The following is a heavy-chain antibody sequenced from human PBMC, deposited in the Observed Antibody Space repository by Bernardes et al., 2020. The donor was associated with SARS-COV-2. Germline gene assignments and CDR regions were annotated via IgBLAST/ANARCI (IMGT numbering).Heavy chain of an antibody. CDR3: AHRPSGWYVRYFDY. J-gene: IGHJ4*02. CDR2: LYWDGDK. V-gene: IGHV2-5*02. CDR1: LFSLSPSGVG. D-gene: IGHD6-19*01. Sequence: SGSTLSKPPQTLTLTCLFSLFSLSPSGVGVGWIRQPPGKALEWLSLLYWDGDKRYSPSLKSRLTITKDTSKNQVVLTMTNMDPVDTATYYCAHRPSGWYVRYFDYWGQGTLVTVSS.